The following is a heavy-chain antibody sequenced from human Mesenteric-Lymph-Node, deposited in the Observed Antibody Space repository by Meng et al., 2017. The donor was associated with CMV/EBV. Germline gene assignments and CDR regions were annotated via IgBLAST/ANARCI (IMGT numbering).Heavy chain of an antibody. Sequence: ASVKVSCKASGYTFTSYYMHWVRQAPGQGLEWMGIINPSGGSTSYAQKFQGRVTMTRDTSTSTVYMELSRLRSEDTAVYYCASGYSSSWWSREYDYWGQGTLVTVSS. CDR2: INPSGGST. CDR3: ASGYSSSWWSREYDY. D-gene: IGHD6-13*01. J-gene: IGHJ4*02. V-gene: IGHV1-46*01. CDR1: GYTFTSYY.